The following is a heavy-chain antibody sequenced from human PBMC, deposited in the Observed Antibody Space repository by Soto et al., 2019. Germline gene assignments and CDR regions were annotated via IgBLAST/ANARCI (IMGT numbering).Heavy chain of an antibody. D-gene: IGHD5-18*01. V-gene: IGHV3-11*01. CDR2: ISSSGSTI. CDR1: GFTFSDYY. J-gene: IGHJ6*03. Sequence: GGSLRLSCAASGFTFSDYYMSWIRQAPGKGLEWVSYISSSGSTIYYADSVKGRFTISRDNAKNSLYLQMNSLRAEDTAVYYCASARNRFDTDYYYYMDVWGKGTTVTVSS. CDR3: ASARNRFDTDYYYYMDV.